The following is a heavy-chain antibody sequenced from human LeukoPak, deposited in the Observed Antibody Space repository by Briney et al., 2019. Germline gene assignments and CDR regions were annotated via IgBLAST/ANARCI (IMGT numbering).Heavy chain of an antibody. V-gene: IGHV3-23*01. J-gene: IGHJ4*02. CDR1: GFTFSNSA. Sequence: PGGSLRLSCTASGFTFSNSAMGWVRQAPGKGLEWVSAISARGADTFHADSVKGRFSISRDNSKNSLYLQMNSLRVEDTAIYYCAKRSAQYYFDYWGRGTLVTVSS. CDR2: ISARGADT. CDR3: AKRSAQYYFDY.